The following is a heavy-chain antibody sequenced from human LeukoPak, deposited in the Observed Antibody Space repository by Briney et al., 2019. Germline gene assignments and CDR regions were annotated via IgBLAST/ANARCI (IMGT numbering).Heavy chain of an antibody. D-gene: IGHD6-13*01. Sequence: TGGSLRLSCAASGFTFSSYAMRWVRQAPGKGLEYVSAISSNGGSTYYAHSVKGRFTISRNNSKNTLYLQMGSLRAEDMAVYYCARVRSSSWFYMDVWGKGTTVTVSS. CDR1: GFTFSSYA. CDR3: ARVRSSSWFYMDV. CDR2: ISSNGGST. J-gene: IGHJ6*03. V-gene: IGHV3-64*01.